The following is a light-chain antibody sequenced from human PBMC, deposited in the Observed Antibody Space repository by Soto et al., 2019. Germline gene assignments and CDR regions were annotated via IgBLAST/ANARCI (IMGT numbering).Light chain of an antibody. CDR2: EVN. CDR1: SSDVGGYNY. Sequence: QSALTQPASVSGSPGQSITISCTGTSSDVGGYNYVSWYQQHPGKAPRLMISEVNNRPSGVSNRFSGSKSGNTASLTISGLLAEYEADYYCSSYTRSTSWVFGGGTKLTVL. V-gene: IGLV2-14*01. J-gene: IGLJ3*02. CDR3: SSYTRSTSWV.